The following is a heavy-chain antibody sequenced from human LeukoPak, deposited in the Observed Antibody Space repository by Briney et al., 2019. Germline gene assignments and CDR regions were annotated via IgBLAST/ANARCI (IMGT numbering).Heavy chain of an antibody. CDR3: AREDDTGRYMGDDAFDI. CDR2: IIPMSDTA. D-gene: IGHD1-26*01. V-gene: IGHV1-69*06. J-gene: IGHJ3*02. Sequence: ASVKVSCKASGGTFNSYAISWVRQAPGQGLEWMGGIIPMSDTANYPQKFRGRLTITADIPTSTVYMELSSLRSEGTAVYYCAREDDTGRYMGDDAFDIWGQGTMVTVSS. CDR1: GGTFNSYA.